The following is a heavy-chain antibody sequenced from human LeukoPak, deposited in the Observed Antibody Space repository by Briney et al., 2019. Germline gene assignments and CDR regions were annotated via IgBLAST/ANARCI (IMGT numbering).Heavy chain of an antibody. CDR2: IYYSGST. CDR1: GGSISNYY. J-gene: IGHJ4*02. CDR3: ARDLYGGNPFDF. D-gene: IGHD4-23*01. V-gene: IGHV4-59*01. Sequence: PSETLSLTCTVSGGSISNYYWSWVRQPPGKGLEWIGYIYYSGSTNYNPSLKSRVTISLDTSKNQFPLKLSSVTTADTAVYYCARDLYGGNPFDFWGQGTLVIVSS.